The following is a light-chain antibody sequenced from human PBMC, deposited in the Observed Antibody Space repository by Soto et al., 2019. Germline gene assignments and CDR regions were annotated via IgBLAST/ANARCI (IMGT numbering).Light chain of an antibody. CDR3: QQFSNYPHV. CDR2: DAS. J-gene: IGKJ5*01. Sequence: IQMTQSPSSLSASVGDRVIITVRSSEGIHTALAWYQQKPGNAPMLLIYDASTVEAGVPSRFSGSGSGTDFTLTISSLQPEDFAIYYCQQFSNYPHVFGQGTRLEI. V-gene: IGKV1D-13*01. CDR1: EGIHTA.